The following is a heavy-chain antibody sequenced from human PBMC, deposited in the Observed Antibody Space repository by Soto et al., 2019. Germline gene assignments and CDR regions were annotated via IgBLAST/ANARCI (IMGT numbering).Heavy chain of an antibody. CDR3: AKLYWNPRYFDY. V-gene: IGHV3-23*01. J-gene: IGHJ4*02. D-gene: IGHD1-1*01. CDR1: GFTFSSVA. Sequence: EVQLLESGGGLLQPGGSLRLSCAASGFTFSSVAMAWVRQAPGKGLEWVSSITDSGGSTDYADSVKGRFTISRDNSRNTLYLQMNSLRADDTVVYYCAKLYWNPRYFDYWGQGTRVTISS. CDR2: ITDSGGST.